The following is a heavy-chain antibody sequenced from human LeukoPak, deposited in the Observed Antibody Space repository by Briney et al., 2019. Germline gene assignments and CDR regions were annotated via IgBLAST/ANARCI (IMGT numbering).Heavy chain of an antibody. Sequence: PGRSLRLSCAASGFTLSSYSMHWVRQAPGKGLEFVSAISKNGENTYYANSVKGRFTISRDISKNTLYLQMGSLRPDDMAVYYCARVDSGSACASWGQGILVTVSS. CDR1: GFTLSSYS. J-gene: IGHJ1*01. V-gene: IGHV3-64*01. D-gene: IGHD6-19*01. CDR3: ARVDSGSACAS. CDR2: ISKNGENT.